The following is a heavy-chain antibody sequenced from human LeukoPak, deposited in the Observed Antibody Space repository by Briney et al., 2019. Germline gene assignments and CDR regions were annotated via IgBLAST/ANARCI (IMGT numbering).Heavy chain of an antibody. V-gene: IGHV3-21*01. J-gene: IGHJ3*02. CDR3: ARDPRYSGAWGDASDI. CDR1: GFTFSDYN. D-gene: IGHD1-26*01. CDR2: ITSGTTYI. Sequence: GGSLRLSCAASGFTFSDYNMNWVRQSPEKGLEWVSSITSGTTYIYYADSVRGRFTLSRDNAKNSLYLQMDSLRAEDTAVYYCARDPRYSGAWGDASDIWGQGTLVTVSS.